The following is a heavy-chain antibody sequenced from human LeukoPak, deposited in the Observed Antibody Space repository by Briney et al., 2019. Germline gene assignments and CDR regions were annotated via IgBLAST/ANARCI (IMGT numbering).Heavy chain of an antibody. D-gene: IGHD4-11*01. CDR2: IRYDGSNK. V-gene: IGHV3-30*02. CDR1: GFTFSSYG. Sequence: PGGSLRLSCAASGFTFSSYGMHWVRQAPGKGLEWVAFIRYDGSNKYYADSVKGRFTISRDNSKNTLYLQMNSLRAEDTAVYYCAKIPSVHSNFDYWGQGTLVTVSS. CDR3: AKIPSVHSNFDY. J-gene: IGHJ4*02.